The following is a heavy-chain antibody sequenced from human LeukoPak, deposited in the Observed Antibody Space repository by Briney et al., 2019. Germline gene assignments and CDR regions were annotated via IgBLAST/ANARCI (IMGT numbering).Heavy chain of an antibody. CDR1: GFTFGDYA. Sequence: GGSLRLSCTASGFTFGDYAMSWFRQAPGKGLEWVGFIRSKAYGGTTEYAASVKGRFTISSDDSKSIAYLQMNSLKTEDTAVYYCTREYYDILTGYKRARSFDIWGQGTMVTVSS. CDR2: IRSKAYGGTT. D-gene: IGHD3-9*01. V-gene: IGHV3-49*03. J-gene: IGHJ3*02. CDR3: TREYYDILTGYKRARSFDI.